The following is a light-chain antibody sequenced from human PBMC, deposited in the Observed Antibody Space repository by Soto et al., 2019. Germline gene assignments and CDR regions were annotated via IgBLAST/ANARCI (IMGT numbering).Light chain of an antibody. Sequence: EIVWTQSPATLSLSPGRRPTLACTSSQSIGLAIAWYQHKPGQAPRLLIFDASQRATGIPARFRGSGSGTDFTLSISSLEPEDFAVYYCQQRTDRPPWTFGQGTKVDIK. J-gene: IGKJ1*01. CDR3: QQRTDRPPWT. V-gene: IGKV3-11*01. CDR1: QSIGLA. CDR2: DAS.